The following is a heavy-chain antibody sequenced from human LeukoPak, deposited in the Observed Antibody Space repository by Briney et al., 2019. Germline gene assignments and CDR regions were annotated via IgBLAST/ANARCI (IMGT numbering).Heavy chain of an antibody. J-gene: IGHJ4*02. CDR3: ARSFYGDYADY. Sequence: SETLSLTCTVSGGSVSSGSYYWSWIRQPPGKGLEWIGYIYYSGSTNYNPSLKGRVTISVDTSKNQFSLKLSSVTAADTAVYYCARSFYGDYADYWGQGTLVTVSS. CDR2: IYYSGST. CDR1: GGSVSSGSYY. V-gene: IGHV4-61*01. D-gene: IGHD4-17*01.